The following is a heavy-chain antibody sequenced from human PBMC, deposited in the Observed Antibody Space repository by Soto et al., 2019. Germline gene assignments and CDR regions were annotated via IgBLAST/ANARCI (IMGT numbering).Heavy chain of an antibody. Sequence: SETLSLTCTVSGGSISSYYWSWIRQPPGKGLEWIGYIYYSGSTNYNPSLKSRVTISVDTSKNQFSLKLSSVTAADTAVYYCARQDIVVVPAAMSRLAPWGKGTLVTVSS. CDR3: ARQDIVVVPAAMSRLAP. J-gene: IGHJ5*02. D-gene: IGHD2-2*01. CDR1: GGSISSYY. V-gene: IGHV4-59*08. CDR2: IYYSGST.